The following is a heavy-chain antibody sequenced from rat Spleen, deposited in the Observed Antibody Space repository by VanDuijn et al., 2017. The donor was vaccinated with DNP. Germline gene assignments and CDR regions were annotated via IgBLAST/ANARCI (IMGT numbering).Heavy chain of an antibody. V-gene: IGHV5S13*01. CDR3: ARQGPGITTRYFDY. D-gene: IGHD1-4*01. J-gene: IGHJ2*01. Sequence: EVQLVESGGGLVQPGRSLKLSCAASGFTFSDHGMAWVRQAPTKGLEWVASISAGGGDTYYRDSVKGRFTISRDNAQNSQYLQMNSLRSEDMATYYCARQGPGITTRYFDYWGQGVMVTVSS. CDR2: ISAGGGDT. CDR1: GFTFSDHG.